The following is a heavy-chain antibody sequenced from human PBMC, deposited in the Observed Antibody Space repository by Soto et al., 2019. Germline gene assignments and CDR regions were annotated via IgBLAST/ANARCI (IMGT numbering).Heavy chain of an antibody. J-gene: IGHJ3*02. CDR3: SRVKKGWAYCGGDCYSGDAFDI. V-gene: IGHV3-48*02. D-gene: IGHD2-21*02. CDR1: GFTFSSYG. Sequence: GGSLRLSCAASGFTFSSYGMNWVRQAPGKGLEWVSYISSSSSTIYYADSVKGRFTISRDSAKNSLYLQMNSLRDEDTAVYYFSRVKKGWAYCGGDCYSGDAFDIWGQGTMVTVSS. CDR2: ISSSSSTI.